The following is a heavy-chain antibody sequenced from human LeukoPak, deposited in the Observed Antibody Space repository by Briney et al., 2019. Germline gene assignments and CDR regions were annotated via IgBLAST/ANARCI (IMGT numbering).Heavy chain of an antibody. CDR1: GGSISSYY. D-gene: IGHD6-13*01. Sequence: PSETLSLTCTVSGGSISSYYWSWIRQPPGKGLEWIGYIYYSGSTNYNPSLKSRVTISVDTSKNQFSLRLSSVTAADTAVYYCARVAAENWYFDLWGRGTLVTVSS. CDR2: IYYSGST. J-gene: IGHJ2*01. V-gene: IGHV4-59*01. CDR3: ARVAAENWYFDL.